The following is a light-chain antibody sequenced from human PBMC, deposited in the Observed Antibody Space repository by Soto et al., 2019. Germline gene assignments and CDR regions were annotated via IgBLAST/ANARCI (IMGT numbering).Light chain of an antibody. CDR2: KAS. J-gene: IGKJ4*01. CDR3: QQYNTYPLT. V-gene: IGKV1-5*03. CDR1: QSISTW. Sequence: DRQITHSPSTLSASVGDRVTINCRASQSISTWLAWYQQKPGKAPKLLIYKASSLEGGVPSRFSGSGSGTEFNITVSSLRPDDFVTYYCQQYNTYPLTFGGGTKVDIK.